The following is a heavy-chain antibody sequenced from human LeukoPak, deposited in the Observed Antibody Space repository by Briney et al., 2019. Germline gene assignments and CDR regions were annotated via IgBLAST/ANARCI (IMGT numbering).Heavy chain of an antibody. Sequence: ASVKVSCKASGYTFTSYDINWVRQATGQGLEWMGWISAYNNTNYAQMLQGRVTMTTDTSTSTAYMELRSLRSDDTAIYYCARGGTSGWRTPNDDYWGQGTLVTVSS. V-gene: IGHV1-18*01. J-gene: IGHJ4*02. CDR1: GYTFTSYD. D-gene: IGHD6-19*01. CDR3: ARGGTSGWRTPNDDY. CDR2: ISAYNNT.